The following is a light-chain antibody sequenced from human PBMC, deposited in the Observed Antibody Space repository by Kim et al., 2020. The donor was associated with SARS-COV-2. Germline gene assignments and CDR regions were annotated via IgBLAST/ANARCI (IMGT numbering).Light chain of an antibody. J-gene: IGLJ3*02. CDR3: FSAPDNIGV. Sequence: VSPGQTARITCSGDVVANKYVRWFQRKPGQAPVLMIYKDIKRPSGIPERFSGSSSGTTVTLTITGVQVEDEADYFCFSAPDNIGVFGGGTQLTVL. CDR2: KDI. V-gene: IGLV3-27*01. CDR1: VVANKY.